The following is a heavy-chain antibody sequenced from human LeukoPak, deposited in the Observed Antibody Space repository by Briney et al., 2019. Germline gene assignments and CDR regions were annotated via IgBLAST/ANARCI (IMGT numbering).Heavy chain of an antibody. CDR3: AKANRGYSYGPTYYFDY. CDR1: GSTFSSYA. CDR2: ISGSGGST. D-gene: IGHD5-18*01. J-gene: IGHJ4*02. V-gene: IGHV3-23*01. Sequence: GGSLRLSCAASGSTFSSYAMSWVRQAPGKGLEWVSAISGSGGSTYYADSVKGRFTISRDNSKNTLYLQMNSLRAEDTAVYYCAKANRGYSYGPTYYFDYWGQGTLVTVSS.